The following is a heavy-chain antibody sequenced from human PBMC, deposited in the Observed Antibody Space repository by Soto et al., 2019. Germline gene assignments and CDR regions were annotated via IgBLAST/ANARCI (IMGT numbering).Heavy chain of an antibody. CDR3: ARGGIRGVSGNWFDT. J-gene: IGHJ5*02. V-gene: IGHV3-13*01. D-gene: IGHD3-10*01. CDR1: GFTFSSHD. CDR2: IDSAGDA. Sequence: EVQLVESGGGLVQPGGSLRLSCAASGFTFSSHDMHWVRQVTGKGLEWVSGIDSAGDAKYPASVKGRFTISRENAKNSLHLQMNSRRAGDTAVYYCARGGIRGVSGNWFDTWGQGTLVTVSS.